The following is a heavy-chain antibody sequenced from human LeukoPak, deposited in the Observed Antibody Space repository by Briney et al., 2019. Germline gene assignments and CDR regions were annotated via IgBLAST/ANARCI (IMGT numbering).Heavy chain of an antibody. D-gene: IGHD2-2*02. J-gene: IGHJ5*02. CDR1: GGSTSSSNYY. CDR2: INHSGST. Sequence: SEILSLTCTVSGGSTSSSNYYWSWIRQPPGKGLEWIGEINHSGSTNYNPSLKSRVTISVDTSKNQFSLKLSSVTAADTAVYYCARGSRYCSSTSCYTNWFDPWGQGTLVTVSS. V-gene: IGHV4-39*07. CDR3: ARGSRYCSSTSCYTNWFDP.